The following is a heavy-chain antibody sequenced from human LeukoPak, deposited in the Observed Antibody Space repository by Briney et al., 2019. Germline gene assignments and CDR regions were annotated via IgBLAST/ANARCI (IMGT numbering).Heavy chain of an antibody. CDR1: GYPFTSYY. D-gene: IGHD2-15*01. CDR2: INPSDRST. CDR3: ARIYCSGGTCYYGFDS. J-gene: IGHJ4*02. V-gene: IGHV1-46*01. Sequence: ASVKVSCKASGYPFTSYYIHWVRQAPGQGLEWMGIINPSDRSTSYAQKFQGRLTMTRDTSTSTVYMELSSLRSEDTAVYYCARIYCSGGTCYYGFDSWGQGTLVTVSS.